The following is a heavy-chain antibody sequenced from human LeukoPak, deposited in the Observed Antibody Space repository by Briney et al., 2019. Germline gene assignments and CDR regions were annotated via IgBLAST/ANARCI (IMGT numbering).Heavy chain of an antibody. J-gene: IGHJ4*02. CDR2: IYTSGST. Sequence: SETLSLTCTVSGASISSGSYYWSWIRQPAGKGLEWIGRIYTSGSTNYNPSLKSRVIILLDTSKNQFSLRLNSVTAADTAVYYCARWDYSYGPGGFDYWGQGTLVTVSS. CDR1: GASISSGSYY. V-gene: IGHV4-61*02. D-gene: IGHD3-10*01. CDR3: ARWDYSYGPGGFDY.